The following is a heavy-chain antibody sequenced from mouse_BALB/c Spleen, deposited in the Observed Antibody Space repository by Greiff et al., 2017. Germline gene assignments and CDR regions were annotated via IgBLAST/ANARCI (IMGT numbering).Heavy chain of an antibody. CDR2: IDPSDSET. V-gene: IGHV1S127*01. CDR1: GYSFTSYW. Sequence: QVQLQQSGPQLVRPGASVKISCKASGYSFTSYWMHWVKQRPGQGLEWIGMIDPSDSETRLNQKFKDKATLTVDKSSSTAYMQLSSPTSEDSAVYYCARQDGNYEAYWGQGTLVTVSA. CDR3: ARQDGNYEAY. J-gene: IGHJ3*01. D-gene: IGHD2-1*01.